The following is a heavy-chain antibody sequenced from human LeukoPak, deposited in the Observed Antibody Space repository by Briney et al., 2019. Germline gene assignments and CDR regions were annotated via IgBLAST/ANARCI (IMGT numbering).Heavy chain of an antibody. J-gene: IGHJ1*01. D-gene: IGHD3-3*01. CDR2: INHSGSA. CDR3: ARRSSYSYFQH. CDR1: GGSFSGYY. Sequence: KSSETLSLTCAVYGGSFSGYYWSWIRQPPGKGLEWIGEINHSGSANYNPSLKSRVTISVDTSKNQFSLKLSSVTAADTAVYYCARRSSYSYFQHWGLGTLVTVSS. V-gene: IGHV4-34*01.